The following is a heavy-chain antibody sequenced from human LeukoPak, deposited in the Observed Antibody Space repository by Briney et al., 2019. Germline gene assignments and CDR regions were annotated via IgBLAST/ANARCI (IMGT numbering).Heavy chain of an antibody. J-gene: IGHJ6*02. Sequence: PGGSLRLSCAASGFTFSSYAMHWVRQAPGKGLEYVSAISSNGGSTYYANSAKGRFTISRDNSKNTLYLQMGSLRAEDMAVYYCARWSIAAAGPSYYGMDVWGQGTTVTVSS. D-gene: IGHD6-13*01. CDR1: GFTFSSYA. CDR3: ARWSIAAAGPSYYGMDV. CDR2: ISSNGGST. V-gene: IGHV3-64*01.